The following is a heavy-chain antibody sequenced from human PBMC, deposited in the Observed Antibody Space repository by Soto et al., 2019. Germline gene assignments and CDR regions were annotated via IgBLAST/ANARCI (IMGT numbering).Heavy chain of an antibody. Sequence: PGGSLRLSCAASGFTVSSNYMSWVRQAPGKGLEWVSVIYSGGSTYYADSVKGGFTISRDNSKNTLYLQMNSLRAEDTAVYYCARADGFWSGSLYFDYWGQGTLVTVSS. CDR2: IYSGGST. D-gene: IGHD3-3*01. J-gene: IGHJ4*02. CDR3: ARADGFWSGSLYFDY. V-gene: IGHV3-66*01. CDR1: GFTVSSNY.